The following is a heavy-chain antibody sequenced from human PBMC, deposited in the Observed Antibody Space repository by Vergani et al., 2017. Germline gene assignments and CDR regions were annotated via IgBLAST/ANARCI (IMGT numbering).Heavy chain of an antibody. Sequence: EVQLLESGGGLVQPGGSLRLTCAAPEFPFSNIAINGVRQAPGKGLEWVSGISGSGGSAYYKDPVKGRFTISRDNSKNMLFLQMNNLRTEDTAIYYCAKQYFVSGNYLFDYWGQGTLVTVSS. D-gene: IGHD3-10*01. CDR3: AKQYFVSGNYLFDY. CDR1: EFPFSNIA. V-gene: IGHV3-23*01. J-gene: IGHJ4*02. CDR2: ISGSGGSA.